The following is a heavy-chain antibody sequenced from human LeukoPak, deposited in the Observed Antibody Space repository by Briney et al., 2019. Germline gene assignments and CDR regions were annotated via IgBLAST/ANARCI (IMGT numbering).Heavy chain of an antibody. Sequence: GRSLRLSCAASGFTFSSYGIHWVRQAPGKGLGWVAVIWYDGTNKYYADSVKGRFTISRDNSKNTLYLQMNSLRAEDTAVYYCAREAAVAGKGGFDYWGQGTLVTVSS. CDR2: IWYDGTNK. CDR3: AREAAVAGKGGFDY. CDR1: GFTFSSYG. D-gene: IGHD6-19*01. J-gene: IGHJ4*02. V-gene: IGHV3-33*01.